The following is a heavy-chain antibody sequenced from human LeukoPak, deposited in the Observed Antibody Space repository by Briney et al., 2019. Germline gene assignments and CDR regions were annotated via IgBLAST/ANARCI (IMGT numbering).Heavy chain of an antibody. CDR3: ARAVGSGSYYSFYYYYYGMDV. J-gene: IGHJ6*02. D-gene: IGHD3-10*01. CDR2: INPSGGST. V-gene: IGHV1-46*01. CDR1: GYTFTSYY. Sequence: ASVKVSCKASGYTFTSYYMHWVRQAPGQGLEWMGIINPSGGSTSYAQKFQGRVTMTRDTSTSTVYMELSSLRSEDTAVYYCARAVGSGSYYSFYYYYYGMDVWGQGTTVTVSS.